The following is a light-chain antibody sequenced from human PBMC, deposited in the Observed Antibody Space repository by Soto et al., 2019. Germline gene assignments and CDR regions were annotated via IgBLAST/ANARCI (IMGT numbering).Light chain of an antibody. CDR3: SSYTSSTTRV. V-gene: IGLV2-14*01. J-gene: IGLJ3*02. CDR1: SSDVGGYNY. CDR2: EVT. Sequence: QSVLTQPASVSGSPGQSINISCTGTSSDVGGYNYVSWYQQHPGKAPKVMIYEVTNRPSGVSNRFSGSKSGNTASLTISGLQAEDEDDYYCSSYTSSTTRVFGGGTKVTVL.